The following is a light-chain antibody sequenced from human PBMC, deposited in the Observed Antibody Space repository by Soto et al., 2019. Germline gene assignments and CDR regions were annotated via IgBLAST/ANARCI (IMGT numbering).Light chain of an antibody. CDR1: SSDVGGYNY. CDR2: DVN. Sequence: QSALTQPASVSGSPGQPITISCTGTSSDVGGYNYVSWYQQHPGKAPKLMIYDVNDRPSGVSNRFSGSKSGNTASLTISGLQAEDEADYYCSSYTGSNTLVVFGGGTKLTVL. V-gene: IGLV2-14*01. J-gene: IGLJ2*01. CDR3: SSYTGSNTLVV.